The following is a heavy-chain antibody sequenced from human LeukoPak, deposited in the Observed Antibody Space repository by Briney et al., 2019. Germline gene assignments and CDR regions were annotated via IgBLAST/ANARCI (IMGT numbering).Heavy chain of an antibody. CDR1: GGSFSGYY. J-gene: IGHJ5*02. Sequence: SETLSLTCAAYGGSFSGYYWSWIRQSPGKGLEWIGEINHSGNSNYNPSLKSRVTISVDTSKDQLSLKLSSVTAADTAVYYCARVAARPRWFDPWGQGTLVTVSS. V-gene: IGHV4-34*01. CDR2: INHSGNS. D-gene: IGHD6-6*01. CDR3: ARVAARPRWFDP.